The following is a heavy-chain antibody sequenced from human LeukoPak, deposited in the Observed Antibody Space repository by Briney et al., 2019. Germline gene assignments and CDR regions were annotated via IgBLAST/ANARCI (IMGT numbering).Heavy chain of an antibody. CDR3: AELGITMIGGV. CDR1: GFTFNNYG. D-gene: IGHD3-10*02. Sequence: GGSLRLSCAASGFTFNNYGMHWVRQAPGKGLEWVAFIRCNGNNQYYADSVKGRFTISRDNSKNTLYLQMNSLKGDDTAVYYCAELGITMIGGVWGKGTTVTISS. J-gene: IGHJ6*04. CDR2: IRCNGNNQ. V-gene: IGHV3-30*02.